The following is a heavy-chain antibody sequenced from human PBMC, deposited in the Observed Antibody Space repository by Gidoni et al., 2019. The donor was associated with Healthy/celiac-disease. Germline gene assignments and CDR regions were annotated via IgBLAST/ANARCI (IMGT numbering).Heavy chain of an antibody. CDR2: IWYDGSNK. CDR3: ARATSYDYGDPPSY. V-gene: IGHV3-33*01. J-gene: IGHJ4*02. Sequence: QVQLVESGGGVVQPGRSLRLACAASGFPFSSYGMHWVRQAPGKGLEWVAVIWYDGSNKYYADSVKGRFTISRDNSKNTLYLQMNSLRAEDTAVYYCARATSYDYGDPPSYWGQGTLVTVSS. CDR1: GFPFSSYG. D-gene: IGHD4-17*01.